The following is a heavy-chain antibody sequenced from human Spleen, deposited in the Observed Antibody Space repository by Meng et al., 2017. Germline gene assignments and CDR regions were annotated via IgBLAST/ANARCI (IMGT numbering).Heavy chain of an antibody. CDR1: GGTFSSYA. CDR3: ARAYYYDSSGPNWFDP. CDR2: IIPIFGTA. J-gene: IGHJ5*02. Sequence: QVGLAESGAEVKKPGSSVKVSCKASGGTFSSYAISWVRQAPGQGLEWMGGIIPIFGTANYAQKFQGRVTITADKSTSTAYMELSSLRSEDTAVYYCARAYYYDSSGPNWFDPWGQGTLVTVSS. V-gene: IGHV1-69*06. D-gene: IGHD3-22*01.